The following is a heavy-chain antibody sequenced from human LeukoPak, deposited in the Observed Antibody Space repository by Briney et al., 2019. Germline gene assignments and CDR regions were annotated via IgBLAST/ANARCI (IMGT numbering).Heavy chain of an antibody. CDR3: ATGSSGPYYFDY. J-gene: IGHJ4*02. Sequence: ASVKVSLKVSGYTLTELSMHWVRQAPGKGLGWMGGFDPEDGETIYAQKFQGRVTMTEDTSTDTAYMELSSLRSEDTAVYYCATGSSGPYYFDYWGQGTLVTVSS. V-gene: IGHV1-24*01. D-gene: IGHD6-19*01. CDR2: FDPEDGET. CDR1: GYTLTELS.